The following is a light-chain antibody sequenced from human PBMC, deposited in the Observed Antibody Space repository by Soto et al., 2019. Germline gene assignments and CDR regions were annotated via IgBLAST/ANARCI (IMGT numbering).Light chain of an antibody. CDR2: DAS. V-gene: IGKV1-5*01. Sequence: DIQMTQSPSTLSGSVGDRVTITCRASQTISSWLAWYQQKPGKAPNLLIYDASTLESGVPSRFSGSGSGTEFTLTISNLQPDDFATYYCQQYNSYLWTFGQGTKVDIK. CDR3: QQYNSYLWT. J-gene: IGKJ1*01. CDR1: QTISSW.